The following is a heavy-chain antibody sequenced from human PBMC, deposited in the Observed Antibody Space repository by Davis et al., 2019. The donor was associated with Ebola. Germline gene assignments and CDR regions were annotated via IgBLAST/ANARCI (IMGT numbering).Heavy chain of an antibody. J-gene: IGHJ3*02. CDR2: ISYDGSNK. D-gene: IGHD3-22*01. Sequence: GESLKISCAASGFTFSSYGMHWVRQAPGEGLEWVAVISYDGSNKYYADSVKGRFTISRDNSKNTLYLQMNSLRAEDTAVYYCAKDFPYYYDSSGDAFDIWGQGTMVTVSS. V-gene: IGHV3-30*18. CDR1: GFTFSSYG. CDR3: AKDFPYYYDSSGDAFDI.